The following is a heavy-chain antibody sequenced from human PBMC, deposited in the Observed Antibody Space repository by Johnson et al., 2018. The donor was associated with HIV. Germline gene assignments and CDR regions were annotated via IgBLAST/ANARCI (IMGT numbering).Heavy chain of an antibody. CDR3: APAGPDAFDI. CDR1: GFTFSSYA. CDR2: ISYDGSNK. J-gene: IGHJ3*02. V-gene: IGHV3-30*04. D-gene: IGHD6-13*01. Sequence: QVQLVESGGGLVKPGGSLRLSCAASGFTFSSYAMHWVRQAPGKWLEWVAVISYDGSNKYYADSVKGRFTIPRDNSKNTLYLQMNSLRAEDTAVYYCAPAGPDAFDIWGQGTMVTVSS.